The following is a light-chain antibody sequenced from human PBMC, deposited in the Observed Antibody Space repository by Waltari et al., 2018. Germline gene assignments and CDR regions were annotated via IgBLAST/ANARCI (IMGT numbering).Light chain of an antibody. CDR3: SSFAGSTNWV. J-gene: IGLJ3*02. Sequence: QSALTQPPSASGSPGQSVTIPCPGTSSDIGGYNYVTWYQQHPGKAPKLMIYEVTKRPSGVPDRFSASKSGNTASLTVSGLQAEDEADYYCSSFAGSTNWVFGGGTKLTVL. V-gene: IGLV2-8*01. CDR2: EVT. CDR1: SSDIGGYNY.